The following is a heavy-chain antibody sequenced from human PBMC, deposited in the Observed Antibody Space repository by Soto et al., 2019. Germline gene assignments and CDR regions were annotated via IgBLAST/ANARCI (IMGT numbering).Heavy chain of an antibody. CDR2: IFHSGST. CDR1: GGSISNSNW. J-gene: IGHJ4*02. CDR3: APRPIVGADI. V-gene: IGHV4-4*02. D-gene: IGHD1-26*01. Sequence: QVQLQESGPGLVKPSVTLSLTCAVFGGSISNSNWWTWVRQPPGKGLDWIGEIFHSGSTNYTSSLMGRVTISVDRANNQFSLKLSSVTAADTAVYDCAPRPIVGADIWGQGTLVTVSS.